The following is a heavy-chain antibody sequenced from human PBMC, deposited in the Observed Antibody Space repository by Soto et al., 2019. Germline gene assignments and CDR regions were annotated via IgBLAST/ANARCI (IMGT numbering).Heavy chain of an antibody. J-gene: IGHJ4*02. CDR2: TYYRSKWYN. CDR3: ARVRYCSGGTCYIPFDY. D-gene: IGHD2-15*01. Sequence: SQTLSLTCAISGDSVSSNSAAWNWIRQSPSRGLEWLGRTYYRSKWYNDYAVSVKSRITINPDTSKNHFSLQLNSVTPEDTAVNYCARVRYCSGGTCYIPFDYWGQGTLVTVSS. CDR1: GDSVSSNSAA. V-gene: IGHV6-1*01.